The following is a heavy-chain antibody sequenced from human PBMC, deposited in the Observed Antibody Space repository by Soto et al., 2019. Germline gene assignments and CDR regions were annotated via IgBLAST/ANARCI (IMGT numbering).Heavy chain of an antibody. V-gene: IGHV4-59*08. CDR2: IYYSGST. CDR1: GGSISSYY. CDR3: ARRDDIVVVVAALDI. J-gene: IGHJ3*02. Sequence: SETLSLTCTVSGGSISSYYWSWIRQPPGKGLEWIGYIYYSGSTNYNPSLKSRVTISVDTSKNQFSLKLSSVTAADTAVYYCARRDDIVVVVAALDIWGQGTMVTVSS. D-gene: IGHD2-15*01.